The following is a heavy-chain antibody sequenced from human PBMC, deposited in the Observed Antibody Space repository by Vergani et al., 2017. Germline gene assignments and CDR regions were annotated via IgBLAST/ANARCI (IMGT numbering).Heavy chain of an antibody. J-gene: IGHJ5*02. V-gene: IGHV1-69*13. CDR3: ARSVRYCSSTSCYGRFDP. Sequence: QVQLVQSGAEVKKPGSSVKVSCKASGGTFSSYAISWVRQAPGQGLEWMGRIIPIFGTANYAQKFQGRVTITADESTSTAYMELSSLRSDDTAVYYCARSVRYCSSTSCYGRFDPWGQGTLVTVSS. D-gene: IGHD2-2*01. CDR1: GGTFSSYA. CDR2: IIPIFGTA.